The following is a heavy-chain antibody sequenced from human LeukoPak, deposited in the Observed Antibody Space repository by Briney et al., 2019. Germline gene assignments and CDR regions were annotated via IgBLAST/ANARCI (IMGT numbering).Heavy chain of an antibody. D-gene: IGHD3-22*01. V-gene: IGHV4-39*01. J-gene: IGHJ5*02. CDR2: VYYSGIT. CDR1: GGSISSSSYY. CDR3: ARQRGYHYDSTTNRFSDL. Sequence: SETLSLTCTVSGGSISSSSYYWGWIRQPPGKGLEWIGSVYYSGITYYNPSLKSRVTISVDTSKNQFSLRLSSVTAADTAVYYCARQRGYHYDSTTNRFSDLWGQGTRVAVSS.